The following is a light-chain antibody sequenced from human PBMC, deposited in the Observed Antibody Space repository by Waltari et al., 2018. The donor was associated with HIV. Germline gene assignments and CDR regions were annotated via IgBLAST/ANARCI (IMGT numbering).Light chain of an antibody. J-gene: IGKJ2*01. Sequence: DVVMTQSPLSPPVTLGQPASISCRSSQSLVHSDGNTYLNWFQQRPGQSPRRLIYKVSNRASGVPDRFSGSGSGTDFTLRITRVEAEDVGVYYCMQETHWPPYTFGQGTKLEIK. V-gene: IGKV2-30*02. CDR3: MQETHWPPYT. CDR1: QSLVHSDGNTY. CDR2: KVS.